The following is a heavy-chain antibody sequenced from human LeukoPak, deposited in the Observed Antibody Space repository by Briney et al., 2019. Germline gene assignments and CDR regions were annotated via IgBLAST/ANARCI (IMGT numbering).Heavy chain of an antibody. CDR1: GGSISGYY. CDR2: IYYTGST. CDR3: WRGGWWSNV. J-gene: IGHJ6*02. D-gene: IGHD2-15*01. V-gene: IGHV4-59*01. Sequence: SETLSLTCTVSGGSISGYYWTWIRQPPGKGLEWIGYIYYTGSTNYNPSLKSRVTVSVDTSESQFSLKLSSVTAADTAVYYCWRGGWWSNVWGPGTTVAVSS.